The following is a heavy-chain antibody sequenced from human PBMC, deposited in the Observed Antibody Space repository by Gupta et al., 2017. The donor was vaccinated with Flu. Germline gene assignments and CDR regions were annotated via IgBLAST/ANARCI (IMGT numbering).Heavy chain of an antibody. CDR2: LIPVFGPT. D-gene: IGHD2-15*01. Sequence: QVQLVQSGAEVKKPGSLVKVSCKASGVTFSTYAINWVRQAPGQGLEWMGGLIPVFGPTNYAQKYQGRVTITADESTSTAYMEISSLRSEDTAVYYGARKGGGHCSGGSCYSFDFWGQGTRVTGSS. CDR3: ARKGGGHCSGGSCYSFDF. V-gene: IGHV1-69*01. J-gene: IGHJ4*02. CDR1: GVTFSTYA.